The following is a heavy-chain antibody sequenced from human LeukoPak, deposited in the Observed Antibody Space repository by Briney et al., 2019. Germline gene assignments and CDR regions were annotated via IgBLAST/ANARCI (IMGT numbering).Heavy chain of an antibody. V-gene: IGHV1-69*05. CDR2: IIPIFGTA. CDR1: GGTFSSYA. D-gene: IGHD3-10*01. Sequence: SVKVSCKASGGTFSSYAISWVRQAPGQGLEWMGGIIPIFGTANYAQKFQGRVTITTDESTSTAYMELSSLRSEDTAVYYCARVKGEAASGVYYHYYMDVWGKGTTVTVSS. J-gene: IGHJ6*03. CDR3: ARVKGEAASGVYYHYYMDV.